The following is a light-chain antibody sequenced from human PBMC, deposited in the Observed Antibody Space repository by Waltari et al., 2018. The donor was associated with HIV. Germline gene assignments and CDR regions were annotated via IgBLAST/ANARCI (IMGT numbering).Light chain of an antibody. J-gene: IGKJ1*01. CDR3: QQYYSPPPT. V-gene: IGKV4-1*01. Sequence: DVVMTQSPDALAVSLGERATINCKATHSVFYTPNAKNYIAWYQQRPGQTPKLLIYWASTREFGVSARFSGSGSGTNFTLTITSLQAEDVAVYYCQQYYSPPPTFDQGTKVEIK. CDR2: WAS. CDR1: HSVFYTPNAKNY.